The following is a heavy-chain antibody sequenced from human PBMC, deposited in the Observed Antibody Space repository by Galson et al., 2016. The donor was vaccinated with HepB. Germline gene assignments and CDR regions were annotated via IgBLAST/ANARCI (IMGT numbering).Heavy chain of an antibody. CDR1: DGSLTGYF. CDR3: ARGFSNNRWYDD. V-gene: IGHV4-34*01. J-gene: IGHJ5*02. Sequence: ETLSLTCAVYDGSLTGYFWTWIRQTPLKGLEWIGETDQRGNTNYNPSLESRVTISPDTSNNRFSLEMTSVTAADTAVYFCARGFSNNRWYDDWGQGIVVTVSS. D-gene: IGHD1/OR15-1a*01. CDR2: TDQRGNT.